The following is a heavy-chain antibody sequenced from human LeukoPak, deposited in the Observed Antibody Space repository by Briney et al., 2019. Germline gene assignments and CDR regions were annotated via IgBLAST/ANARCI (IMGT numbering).Heavy chain of an antibody. CDR3: AKGHSGSSWMMTFDY. CDR2: IKQDGSEK. V-gene: IGHV3-7*03. D-gene: IGHD6-13*01. Sequence: PGGSLRLSCAASGFTFSSYWMSWVRQAPGKGLEWVANIKQDGSEKYYVDSVKGRFTISRDNAKNSLYLQMNSLRAEDTAVYYCAKGHSGSSWMMTFDYWGQGTLVTVSS. J-gene: IGHJ4*02. CDR1: GFTFSSYW.